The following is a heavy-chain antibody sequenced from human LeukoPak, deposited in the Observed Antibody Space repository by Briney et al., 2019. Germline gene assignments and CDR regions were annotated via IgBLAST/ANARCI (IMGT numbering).Heavy chain of an antibody. V-gene: IGHV1-24*01. CDR3: ATDGGIAVAGTA. CDR2: FDPEDGET. Sequence: GASVKVSCKVSGYTLTELSMHWVRQAPGKGLEWMGGFDPEDGETIYAQKSQGRVTMTEDTSTDTAYMELSSLRSEDTAVYYCATDGGIAVAGTAWGQGTLVTVSS. J-gene: IGHJ5*02. CDR1: GYTLTELS. D-gene: IGHD6-19*01.